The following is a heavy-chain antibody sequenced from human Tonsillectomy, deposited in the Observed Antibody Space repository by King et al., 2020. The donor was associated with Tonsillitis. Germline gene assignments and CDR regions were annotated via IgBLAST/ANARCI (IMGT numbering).Heavy chain of an antibody. V-gene: IGHV4-39*01. J-gene: IGHJ4*02. CDR1: GGSISSSNYY. CDR2: IYYRGNT. Sequence: QLQESGPGLVKPSETLSLTCTVSGGSISSSNYYWGWIRQPPGKGLEWIGNIYYRGNTYYNPSLKRRVTISVDTSKNQFSLKLSSVTAAATAVYCCARHAYHDTRAYRYFFDYWGQGTLVTVSS. CDR3: ARHAYHDTRAYRYFFDY. D-gene: IGHD3-16*01.